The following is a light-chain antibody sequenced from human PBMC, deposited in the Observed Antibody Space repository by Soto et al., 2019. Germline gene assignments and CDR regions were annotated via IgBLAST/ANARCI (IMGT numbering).Light chain of an antibody. V-gene: IGKV3-20*01. CDR2: GAS. CDR1: QSVSSSY. Sequence: EVVLTQSPGTLSLSPGERATLSCRASQSVSSSYLAWYQQKPGQAPRLLIYGASSRATGIPDRFSSSGSGTDFTLTISRLEPEDFAVYYCQHYVSSPRTFGQGTKVDIK. J-gene: IGKJ1*01. CDR3: QHYVSSPRT.